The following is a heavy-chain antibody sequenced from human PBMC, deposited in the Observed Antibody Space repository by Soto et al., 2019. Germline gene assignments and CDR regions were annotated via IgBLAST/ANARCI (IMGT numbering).Heavy chain of an antibody. CDR1: GGTFSSYA. V-gene: IGHV1-69*06. Sequence: QVQLVQSGAEVKEPGSSVKVSCKASGGTFSSYALSWVRQAPGQGLEWMGGIIPSYGTSSYAQKFQGRLTIVADTSTRTAYMELSSLRSEDTALYYCARVRDDSSGYGWGQGTLVTVSS. J-gene: IGHJ1*01. CDR3: ARVRDDSSGYG. D-gene: IGHD3-22*01. CDR2: IIPSYGTS.